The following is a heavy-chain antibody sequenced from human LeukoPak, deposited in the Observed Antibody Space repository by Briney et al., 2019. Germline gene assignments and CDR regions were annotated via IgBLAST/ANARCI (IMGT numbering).Heavy chain of an antibody. CDR2: IRYDGSKK. CDR1: GFPFSSYC. J-gene: IGHJ4*02. V-gene: IGHV3-30*02. D-gene: IGHD2-21*01. Sequence: GGSLRLSCAASGFPFSSYCMHWVRQAPGKGLEWVAFIRYDGSKKYYADSVKGRFTISRDNSKNTLYLQMNSLRAEDTDVYYCAKAGRESDFDYWGQGTLVTVSS. CDR3: AKAGRESDFDY.